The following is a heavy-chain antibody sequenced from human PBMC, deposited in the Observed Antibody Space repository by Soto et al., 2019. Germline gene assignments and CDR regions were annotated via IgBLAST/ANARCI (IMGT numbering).Heavy chain of an antibody. CDR1: VVSISSGGYS. CDR2: IYHSGST. CDR3: ARVNPRGSYDLDY. J-gene: IGHJ4*02. D-gene: IGHD1-26*01. Sequence: SETLSLTCAFSVVSISSGGYSWSWIRQPPGKGLEWIGYIYHSGSTYYNPSLKSRVTISVDRSKNQFSLKLSSVTAADTAVYYCARVNPRGSYDLDYWGQGTLGTASS. V-gene: IGHV4-30-2*01.